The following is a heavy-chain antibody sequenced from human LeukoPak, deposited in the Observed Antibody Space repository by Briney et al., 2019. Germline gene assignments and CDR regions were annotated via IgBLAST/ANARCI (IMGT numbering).Heavy chain of an antibody. D-gene: IGHD2-21*02. CDR1: GVSFSSDTYY. CDR3: ARRMTAADAFDI. J-gene: IGHJ3*02. V-gene: IGHV4-39*01. Sequence: WETLSLTCAVSGVSFSSDTYYWGWIRQPPGKGLDWIGSIYYIGSTYYNPSLKSRVTISVDSSKNQFSLRLKSVTAADTAVYYCARRMTAADAFDIWGQGTLVTVSS. CDR2: IYYIGST.